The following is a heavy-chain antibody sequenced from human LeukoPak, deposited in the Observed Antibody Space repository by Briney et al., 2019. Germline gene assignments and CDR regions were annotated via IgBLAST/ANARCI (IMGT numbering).Heavy chain of an antibody. CDR3: ARGAYYDFWSGYYYYYYGMDV. D-gene: IGHD3-3*01. V-gene: IGHV3-48*01. CDR2: ISSSSSTI. Sequence: GGSLRLSCAASGFTFSSYSMNWVRQAPGKGLEWVSYISSSSSTIYYADSVKGRFTISRDNAKNSLYLQTNSLRAEDTAVYYCARGAYYDFWSGYYYYYYGMDVWGQGTTVTASS. CDR1: GFTFSSYS. J-gene: IGHJ6*02.